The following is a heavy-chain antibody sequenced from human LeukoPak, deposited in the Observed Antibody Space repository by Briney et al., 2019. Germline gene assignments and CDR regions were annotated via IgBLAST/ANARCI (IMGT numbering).Heavy chain of an antibody. V-gene: IGHV4-59*08. CDR3: ARVSPGHGSGSYLFDY. CDR2: IYYSGST. J-gene: IGHJ4*02. Sequence: SETLSLTCTVSGGSISSYYWSWIRQPPGKGLEWIGYIYYSGSTYYNPSLKSRVTISVDTSKNQFSLKLSSVTAADTAVYYCARVSPGHGSGSYLFDYWGQGTLVTVSS. D-gene: IGHD3-10*01. CDR1: GGSISSYY.